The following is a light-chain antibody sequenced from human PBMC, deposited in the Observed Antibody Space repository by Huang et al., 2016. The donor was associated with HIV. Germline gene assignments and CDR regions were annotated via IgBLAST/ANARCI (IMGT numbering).Light chain of an antibody. Sequence: DIVMTQTPLSLYVTPGQPASISCKSRQILLNSYGETYLYWYLHKPGQSQQPRIYEASNRFYGVSGRFSGSGSGTDCPLRISRVEAEDVGHYYCMQRTQRPLTFGGGTKVEIK. CDR3: MQRTQRPLT. J-gene: IGKJ4*01. V-gene: IGKV2D-29*02. CDR1: QILLNSYGETY. CDR2: EAS.